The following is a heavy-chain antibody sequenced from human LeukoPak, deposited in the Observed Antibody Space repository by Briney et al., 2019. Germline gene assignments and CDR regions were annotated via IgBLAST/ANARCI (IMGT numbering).Heavy chain of an antibody. Sequence: PGRSLRLSCAASGFTFDGYAMHWVRQAPGKGLEWVSGISWNSGSIGYADSVKGRFTISRDNSKNTLYLQMNSLRAEDTAVYYCAKVWQWLDWGQGTLVTVSS. V-gene: IGHV3-9*01. CDR1: GFTFDGYA. CDR2: ISWNSGSI. CDR3: AKVWQWLD. D-gene: IGHD6-19*01. J-gene: IGHJ4*02.